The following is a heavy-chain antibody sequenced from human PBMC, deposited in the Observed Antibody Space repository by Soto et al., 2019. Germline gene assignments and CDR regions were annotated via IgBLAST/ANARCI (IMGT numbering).Heavy chain of an antibody. Sequence: PSETLSLTCAVYGGSFSGYYWSWIRQPPGKGLEWIGEINHSGSTTYNPSLKSRVTISVDTSKNQFSLNLSSVTAADTAVYYCARGQSGTFFDYWGQGTLVSVST. D-gene: IGHD3-16*01. CDR1: GGSFSGYY. J-gene: IGHJ4*02. V-gene: IGHV4-34*01. CDR3: ARGQSGTFFDY. CDR2: INHSGST.